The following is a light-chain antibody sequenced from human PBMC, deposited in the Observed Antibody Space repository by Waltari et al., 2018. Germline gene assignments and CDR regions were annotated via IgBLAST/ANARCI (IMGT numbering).Light chain of an antibody. V-gene: IGLV2-23*02. Sequence: QSALTQPASVSGSPGQSITISCTGTSSDVGNYNLVSWYQQHPGKAPKLMIYEVSKRPSVVSNRFSGSKSGNTASLTISGLQAEDEADYYCCSYAGSHTFVVFGGGTKLTVL. CDR2: EVS. CDR1: SSDVGNYNL. J-gene: IGLJ2*01. CDR3: CSYAGSHTFVV.